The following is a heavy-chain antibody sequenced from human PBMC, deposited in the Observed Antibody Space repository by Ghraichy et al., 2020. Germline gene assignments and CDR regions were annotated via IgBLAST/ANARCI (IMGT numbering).Heavy chain of an antibody. D-gene: IGHD3-3*01. CDR3: ARGRGSYDFWSGYYNLYYYYYMDV. CDR2: INHSGST. Sequence: SETLSLTCAVYGGSFSGYYWSWIRQPPGKGLEWIGEINHSGSTNYNPSLKSRVTISVDTSKNQFSLKLSSVTAADTAVYYCARGRGSYDFWSGYYNLYYYYYMDVWGKGTTFTVSS. V-gene: IGHV4-34*01. J-gene: IGHJ6*03. CDR1: GGSFSGYY.